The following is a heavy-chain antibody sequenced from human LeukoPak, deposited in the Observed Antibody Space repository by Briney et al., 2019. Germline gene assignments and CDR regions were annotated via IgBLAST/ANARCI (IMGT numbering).Heavy chain of an antibody. CDR3: ARVSYYDSSGYALGYYYYMDV. CDR2: IYYSGST. D-gene: IGHD3-22*01. J-gene: IGHJ6*03. CDR1: GGSISSYY. V-gene: IGHV4-59*01. Sequence: KTSETESLTCTVYGGSISSYYWSWVRQPPGKGLEWIGCIYYSGSTNYNPSLKSRVTISVDTSKNQFSLKLSSVTAADTAVYYCARVSYYDSSGYALGYYYYMDVWGKGTTVTISS.